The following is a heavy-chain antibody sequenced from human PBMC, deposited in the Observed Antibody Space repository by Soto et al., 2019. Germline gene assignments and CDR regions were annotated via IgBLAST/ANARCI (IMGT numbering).Heavy chain of an antibody. D-gene: IGHD3-3*01. CDR2: IYWDNDR. J-gene: IGHJ5*01. Sequence: QITLKESGPTLVEPTQTLTLTCSFSGFSLTNSGVGVGWFRQAPGKALECLGIIYWDNDRRYNPSLKTRLTIKKDTSKNPVVPYMTYMEPVDTGTYYCAHRVSYDAWDVGWFDSWGQGNPVTVS. V-gene: IGHV2-5*02. CDR3: AHRVSYDAWDVGWFDS. CDR1: GFSLTNSGVG.